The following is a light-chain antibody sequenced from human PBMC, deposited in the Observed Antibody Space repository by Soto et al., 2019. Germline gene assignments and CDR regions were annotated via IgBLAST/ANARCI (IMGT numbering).Light chain of an antibody. CDR3: QQADSFPFT. CDR2: AAS. Sequence: DIQMTQSPSSLSASVGDRVTITCRASQGISRSLAWYQQRPGKAPNLLIYAASSLQSGVPSRFSGSGSGTDFTLTITSLQIEDFATYYCQQADSFPFTFGQGTRLEIK. J-gene: IGKJ5*01. V-gene: IGKV1D-12*01. CDR1: QGISRS.